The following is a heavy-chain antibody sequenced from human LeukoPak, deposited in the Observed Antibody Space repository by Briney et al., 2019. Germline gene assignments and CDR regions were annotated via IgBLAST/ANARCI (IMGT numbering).Heavy chain of an antibody. J-gene: IGHJ5*02. Sequence: GASVKVSCKASGYTFTSYGISWVRQAPGQGLEWMGWISAYNGNTNYAQKLQGRVTMTTDTSTSTAYMELRSLRSDNTAVYYCARDPRSGSSGWYEGWFDPWGQGTLVTVSS. V-gene: IGHV1-18*01. CDR3: ARDPRSGSSGWYEGWFDP. CDR2: ISAYNGNT. D-gene: IGHD6-19*01. CDR1: GYTFTSYG.